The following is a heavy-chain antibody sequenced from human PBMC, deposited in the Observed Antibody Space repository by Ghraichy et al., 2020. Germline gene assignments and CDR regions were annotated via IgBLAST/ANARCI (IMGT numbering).Heavy chain of an antibody. CDR3: ARGLRRSPSQGTTFED. J-gene: IGHJ4*03. D-gene: IGHD6-6*01. Sequence: SQTLSLTCAVSGDSVRSYYWSWIRQPPGRGLEWIAYIYHTGSTNCNPSLKSRVTISLDTSKNQVSLNLTSVTAADTAVYYCARGLRRSPSQGTTFEDWGHGTLVTVPS. CDR2: IYHTGST. V-gene: IGHV4-59*02. CDR1: GDSVRSYY.